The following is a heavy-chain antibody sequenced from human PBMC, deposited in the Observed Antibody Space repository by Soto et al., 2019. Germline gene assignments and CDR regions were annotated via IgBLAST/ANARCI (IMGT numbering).Heavy chain of an antibody. Sequence: QVQLQESGPGLVKPSETLSLTCTVSGGSINSYYWYWIRQPAGKGLECIGRIYISGSTNYNPSLKSRVTMSIDTSQNQFSLKVSSVPAADKAVYYCAKSSSRSSLGQYGLDVWGQGTTVNVSS. J-gene: IGHJ6*02. V-gene: IGHV4-4*07. CDR2: IYISGST. CDR3: AKSSSRSSLGQYGLDV. D-gene: IGHD6-13*01. CDR1: GGSINSYY.